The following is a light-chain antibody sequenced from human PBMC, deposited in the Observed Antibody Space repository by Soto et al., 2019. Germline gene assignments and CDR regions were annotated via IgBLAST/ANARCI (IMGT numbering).Light chain of an antibody. J-gene: IGLJ3*02. Sequence: QSVLTQSPSASASLGASVKLTCTLSSGHSSYAIAWHQQQPEKGPRYLMKLNSDGNHSKGDGNPDRFSGSSSGAERYLTISSLQSEDEADYYCQTWGTGTWVFGGGTKLTVL. V-gene: IGLV4-69*01. CDR3: QTWGTGTWV. CDR1: SGHSSYA. CDR2: LNSDGNH.